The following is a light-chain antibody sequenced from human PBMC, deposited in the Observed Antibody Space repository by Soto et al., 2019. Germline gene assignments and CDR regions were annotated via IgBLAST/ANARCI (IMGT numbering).Light chain of an antibody. Sequence: IVLTQSPGPLSLSPGERATLSCRASQSVSSSYLAWYQQKPGQAPRLLIYGASSRATGIPDRFSGGGSGTVFTLTISRLDPEYFAVYYCQQYGSSPTFGQGTKVDIK. CDR1: QSVSSSY. CDR3: QQYGSSPT. V-gene: IGKV3-20*01. CDR2: GAS. J-gene: IGKJ1*01.